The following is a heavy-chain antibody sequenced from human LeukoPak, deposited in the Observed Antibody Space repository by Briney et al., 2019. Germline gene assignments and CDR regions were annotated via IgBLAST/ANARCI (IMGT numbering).Heavy chain of an antibody. Sequence: GGSLRLSCAASGFTFSSYAMHWVRQAPGKGLEWVAVISYDGSNKYYADSVKGRFTISRDNSKNTLYLQMNSLRAEDMAVYYCARDTLGIVVVPAAIRESGGGIDYWGRGTLVTVSS. CDR2: ISYDGSNK. D-gene: IGHD2-2*02. CDR3: ARDTLGIVVVPAAIRESGGGIDY. V-gene: IGHV3-30-3*01. J-gene: IGHJ4*02. CDR1: GFTFSSYA.